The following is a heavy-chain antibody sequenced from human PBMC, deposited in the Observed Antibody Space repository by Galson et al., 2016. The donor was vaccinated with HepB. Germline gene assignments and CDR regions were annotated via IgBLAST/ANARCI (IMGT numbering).Heavy chain of an antibody. J-gene: IGHJ4*02. CDR3: ATWGFTLGVDH. CDR2: ISDNGSNK. Sequence: PLRLSCAASGFTFSRYAMHWVRQAPGKGLEWVALISDNGSNKSYADSAKGRFTISRDNSEHTLYLQMNSLRTEDTAMYYCATWGFTLGVDHWGQGILVTVSS. D-gene: IGHD3-16*01. CDR1: GFTFSRYA. V-gene: IGHV3-30-3*01.